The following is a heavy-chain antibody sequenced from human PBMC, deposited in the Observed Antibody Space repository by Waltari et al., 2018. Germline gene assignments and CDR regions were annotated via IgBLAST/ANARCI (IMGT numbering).Heavy chain of an antibody. CDR2: IKQDGSEK. Sequence: EVQLVESGGGLAEPGGSLSPSCSASGLSFSNYWMTWVRQASGKGPEWVANIKQDGSEKYYMDSVKGRFTISRDNAKNSLYLQMNNLRVEDTAVYYCTRGGRDSSWYWRDWGQGTLVTVSS. J-gene: IGHJ4*02. CDR1: GLSFSNYW. V-gene: IGHV3-7*01. D-gene: IGHD6-13*01. CDR3: TRGGRDSSWYWRD.